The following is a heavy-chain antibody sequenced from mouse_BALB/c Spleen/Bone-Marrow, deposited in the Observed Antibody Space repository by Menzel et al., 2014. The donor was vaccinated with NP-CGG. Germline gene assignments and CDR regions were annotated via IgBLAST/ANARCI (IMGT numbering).Heavy chain of an antibody. J-gene: IGHJ2*01. D-gene: IGHD3-1*01. Sequence: EVKLVESGGGLVQPGGSLRLSCATSGFTFTDYYMSWVRQPPGKALEWLGFIRNKANGYTTEYSASVKGRFTISRDNSQSILYLQMNTLRAEDSATCYCARDRAARATGYYFDYWGRGTTLTVSS. V-gene: IGHV7-3*02. CDR1: GFTFTDYY. CDR2: IRNKANGYTT. CDR3: ARDRAARATGYYFDY.